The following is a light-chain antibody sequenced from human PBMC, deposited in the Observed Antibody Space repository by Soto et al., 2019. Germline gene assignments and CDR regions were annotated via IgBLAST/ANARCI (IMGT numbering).Light chain of an antibody. Sequence: ETVMTHSSATLSVSLGERVILSCRASQSVSSDLAWYHHKPGQAPRLLIYGASTRATGIPARFSGSGFGTEFTLTISSLQSEDFAVYYCKQYNNGPSWTFGQGTKV. V-gene: IGKV3-15*01. J-gene: IGKJ1*01. CDR3: KQYNNGPSWT. CDR2: GAS. CDR1: QSVSSD.